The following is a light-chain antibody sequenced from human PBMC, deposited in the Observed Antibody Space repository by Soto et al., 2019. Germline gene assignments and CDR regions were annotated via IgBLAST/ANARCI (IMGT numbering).Light chain of an antibody. CDR2: EVT. Sequence: QSALTQPPSASGSPGQSVTISCTGTSSDVGGYNYVSWYQQHPGTAPKLMIYEVTKRPSGVPDRFSGSKSDNTASLTVSGLQAEDEADYYCSSYAGSNTWVFGGGTQLTVL. J-gene: IGLJ3*02. CDR3: SSYAGSNTWV. V-gene: IGLV2-8*01. CDR1: SSDVGGYNY.